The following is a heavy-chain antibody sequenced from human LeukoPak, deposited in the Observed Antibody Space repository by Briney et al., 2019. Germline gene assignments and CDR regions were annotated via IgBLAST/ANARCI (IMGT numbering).Heavy chain of an antibody. J-gene: IGHJ6*03. D-gene: IGHD4-17*01. CDR2: ISAYNGDT. V-gene: IGHV1-18*01. CDR3: ATTTVTTSRYYYYYMDV. Sequence: ASVKVSCKASGYTFTSYGINWVRQAPGQGLEWMGWISAYNGDTNYAQRFQGRVTITADESTSTAYMELSSLRSEDTAVYYCATTTVTTSRYYYYYMDVWGKGTTVTISS. CDR1: GYTFTSYG.